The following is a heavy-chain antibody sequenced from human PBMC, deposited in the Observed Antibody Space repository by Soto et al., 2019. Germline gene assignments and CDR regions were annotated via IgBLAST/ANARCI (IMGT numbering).Heavy chain of an antibody. V-gene: IGHV4-31*03. CDR2: IFYSGST. Sequence: PSETLSLTCTVSGGPISSGGYYWNWIRQHPGKGLEWIGYIFYSGSTYYNPSIKSRVTISVDMSKNQFSLRLSSVTAADTAVYYCARVASSRGGMDVWGQGTTATVSS. D-gene: IGHD6-13*01. CDR3: ARVASSRGGMDV. J-gene: IGHJ6*02. CDR1: GGPISSGGYY.